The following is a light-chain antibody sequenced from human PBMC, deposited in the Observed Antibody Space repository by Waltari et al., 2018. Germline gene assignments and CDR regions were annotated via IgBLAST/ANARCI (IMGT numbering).Light chain of an antibody. CDR2: DAS. J-gene: IGKJ1*01. V-gene: IGKV3-11*01. CDR1: QSVSTY. Sequence: EVVLTQSPATLSLSPGDRATLSCRASQSVSTYLAWYHQIPGQAPRLLIYDASTRAAGIPARFSGSGSGTEFTLTISSLEPEDFAIYYCQQYNEWPRTFGQGTRVEI. CDR3: QQYNEWPRT.